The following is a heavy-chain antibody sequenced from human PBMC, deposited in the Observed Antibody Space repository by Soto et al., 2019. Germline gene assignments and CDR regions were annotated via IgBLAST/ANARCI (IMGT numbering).Heavy chain of an antibody. V-gene: IGHV4-59*01. J-gene: IGHJ6*02. Sequence: SETLSLTCTVSGGSISSYYWSWIRQPPGKGLEWIGNIYYSGSTNYNPSLKSRVTISIDTSKNQFSLKLSSVTAADTAGYYCAIGPDVRPTYYYVSGSYYKENYYYGMDVWGQGTTGTVSS. CDR3: AIGPDVRPTYYYVSGSYYKENYYYGMDV. CDR1: GGSISSYY. CDR2: IYYSGST. D-gene: IGHD3-10*01.